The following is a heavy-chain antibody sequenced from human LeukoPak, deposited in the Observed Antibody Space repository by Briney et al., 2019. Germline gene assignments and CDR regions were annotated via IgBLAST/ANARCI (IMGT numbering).Heavy chain of an antibody. CDR1: GGSISSGGYY. Sequence: SQTLSLTCSVSGGSISSGGYYWNWIRQHPEKGLEWIGYIYYSGSTHYNPSLKSRVTISVDTSKNQFSLKLTSVTAADTAVYYCARDGGYGSGSYRFDYWGQGTLVTVSP. D-gene: IGHD3-10*01. CDR2: IYYSGST. J-gene: IGHJ4*02. CDR3: ARDGGYGSGSYRFDY. V-gene: IGHV4-31*03.